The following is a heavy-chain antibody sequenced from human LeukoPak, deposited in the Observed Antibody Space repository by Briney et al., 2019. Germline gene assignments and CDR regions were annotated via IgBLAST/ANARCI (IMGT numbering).Heavy chain of an antibody. D-gene: IGHD3-10*01. CDR2: ISAYNGNT. V-gene: IGHV1-18*01. J-gene: IGHJ4*02. CDR3: AREGPYGSGPDY. CDR1: GGTFSSYA. Sequence: ASVKVSCKASGGTFSSYAISWVRQAPGQGLEWMGWISAYNGNTNYAQKLQGRVTMTTDTSTSTAYMELRSLRSDDTAVYYCAREGPYGSGPDYWGQGTLVTVSS.